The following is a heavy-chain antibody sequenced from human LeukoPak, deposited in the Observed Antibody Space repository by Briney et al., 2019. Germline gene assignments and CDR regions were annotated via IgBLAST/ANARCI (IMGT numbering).Heavy chain of an antibody. D-gene: IGHD3-10*01. CDR3: ARGGPITMVRGVKFPFDY. J-gene: IGHJ4*02. CDR2: INHSGST. Sequence: PSETLSLTCAVYGGSFSGYYWSWIRQPPGKGLEWIGEINHSGSTNYNPSLKSRVTISVDTSKNQFSLKLSSVTAADTAVYYCARGGPITMVRGVKFPFDYWGQGTLVTVSS. CDR1: GGSFSGYY. V-gene: IGHV4-34*01.